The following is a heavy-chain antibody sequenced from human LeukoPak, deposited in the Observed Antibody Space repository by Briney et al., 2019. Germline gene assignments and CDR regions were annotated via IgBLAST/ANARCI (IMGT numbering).Heavy chain of an antibody. CDR2: INPNSGGT. J-gene: IGHJ6*02. CDR1: GYTFTGYY. V-gene: IGHV1-2*02. CDR3: ARAGWFGEFPTRGMDV. D-gene: IGHD3-10*01. Sequence: ASVKVSCKASGYTFTGYYMHWVRQAPGQGLEWMGWINPNSGGTNYAQKFQGRVTMTRVTSISTAYMELSRLRSDDTAVYYCARAGWFGEFPTRGMDVWGQGTTVTVSS.